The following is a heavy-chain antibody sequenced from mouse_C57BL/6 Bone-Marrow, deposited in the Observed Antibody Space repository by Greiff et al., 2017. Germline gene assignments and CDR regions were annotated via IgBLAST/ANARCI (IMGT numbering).Heavy chain of an antibody. V-gene: IGHV2-5*01. D-gene: IGHD1-1*01. CDR2: IWRGGST. J-gene: IGHJ4*01. Sequence: VQLQQSGPGLVQPSQSLSITCKVSGFSLTSYGVHWVRQSPGKGLEWLGVIWRGGSTDYNAAFMSRLSINKDNSQIQVFFKMNSLQADDTAIYYCAKKKELRGYYAMDYWGQGTSVTVSS. CDR1: GFSLTSYG. CDR3: AKKKELRGYYAMDY.